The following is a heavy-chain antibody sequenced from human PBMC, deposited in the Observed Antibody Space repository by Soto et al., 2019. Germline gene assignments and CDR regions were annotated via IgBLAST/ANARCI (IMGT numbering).Heavy chain of an antibody. CDR3: ARLRPSGTSDY. V-gene: IGHV4-59*08. J-gene: IGHJ4*02. CDR1: GDSMTNYY. CDR2: IYYSGST. D-gene: IGHD1-26*01. Sequence: PSETLSLTCTVSGDSMTNYYWNWLRQPPGKGLEWIGYIYYSGSTNYNPSLKSRVTISVDTSKNQFSLKLSSVTAADTAIYYCARLRPSGTSDYWRQGTLVTVSS.